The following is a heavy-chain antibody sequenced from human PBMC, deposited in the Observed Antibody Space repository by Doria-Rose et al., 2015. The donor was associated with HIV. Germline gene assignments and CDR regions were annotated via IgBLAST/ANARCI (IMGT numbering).Heavy chain of an antibody. CDR2: IFSDDER. J-gene: IGHJ4*02. CDR3: ARIKSGRWYHKYYFDF. Sequence: QVTLKESGPVLVKPTETLTLTCTVSGVSLSSPGMGVSWIRQPPGKALEWLANIFSDDERSYKTSLKSRLTISRGTSKSQVVLTMTDIDPVDTATYYCARIKSGRWYHKYYFDFWGQGTLVIVSA. CDR1: GVSLSSPGMG. V-gene: IGHV2-26*01. D-gene: IGHD6-13*01.